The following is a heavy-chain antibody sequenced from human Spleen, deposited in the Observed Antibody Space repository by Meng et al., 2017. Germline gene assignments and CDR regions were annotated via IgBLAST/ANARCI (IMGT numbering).Heavy chain of an antibody. V-gene: IGHV4-59*08. Sequence: QVHLKESGPGLVKPSQTLSLTCTVAGGSISSYYWSWLRHPPGKGLEWIGYIYYSGSTNYNPSLKSRVTISVDTSKNQFSLNLSSVTAADTAVYYCARGGWSLDYWGQGTLVTVSS. D-gene: IGHD2-15*01. J-gene: IGHJ4*02. CDR1: GGSISSYY. CDR2: IYYSGST. CDR3: ARGGWSLDY.